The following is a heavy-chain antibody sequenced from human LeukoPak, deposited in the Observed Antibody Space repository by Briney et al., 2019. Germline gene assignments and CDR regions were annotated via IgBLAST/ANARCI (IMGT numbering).Heavy chain of an antibody. CDR1: GFTFSSYA. CDR3: ARAGNWNYPLIY. Sequence: GGSLRLSCAASGFTFSSYAMHWVRQAPGKGLGWVAVISYDGSNKYYADSVKGRFTISRDNSKNTLYLQMNSLRAEDTAVYYCARAGNWNYPLIYWGQGTLVAVSS. V-gene: IGHV3-30*01. J-gene: IGHJ4*02. CDR2: ISYDGSNK. D-gene: IGHD1-7*01.